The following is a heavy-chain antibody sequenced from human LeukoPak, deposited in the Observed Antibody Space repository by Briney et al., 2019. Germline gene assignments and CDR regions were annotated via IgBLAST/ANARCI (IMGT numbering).Heavy chain of an antibody. Sequence: PSETLSLTCAVYGGSFSGYYWSWIRQPPGEGLEWIGEINHSGSTNYNPSLKSRVTISVDTSKNQFSLKLSSVTAADTAVYYCARGIRDYVWGSYRFQHWGQGTLVTVSS. V-gene: IGHV4-34*01. CDR1: GGSFSGYY. D-gene: IGHD3-16*02. CDR3: ARGIRDYVWGSYRFQH. CDR2: INHSGST. J-gene: IGHJ1*01.